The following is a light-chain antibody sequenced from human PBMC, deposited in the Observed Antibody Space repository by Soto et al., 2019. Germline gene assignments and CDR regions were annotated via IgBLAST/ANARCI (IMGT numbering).Light chain of an antibody. V-gene: IGKV3-11*01. CDR3: QQRSNWPPWT. CDR1: QSVSIL. CDR2: DAS. Sequence: EIVMTQSPATLSVSAGERATLSCRASQSVSILLAWYQQKPGQAPRLLIYDASNRATGIPARFSGSGSGTDFTLTISSLEPEDLAVYYCQQRSNWPPWTFGQGTKVDI. J-gene: IGKJ1*01.